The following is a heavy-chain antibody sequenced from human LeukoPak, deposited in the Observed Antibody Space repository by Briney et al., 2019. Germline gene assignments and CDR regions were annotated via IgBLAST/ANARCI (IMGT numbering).Heavy chain of an antibody. V-gene: IGHV4-59*01. CDR1: GGSICSFY. CDR2: IYYRGST. D-gene: IGHD1-26*01. CDR3: ARVGPTSLAFDY. J-gene: IGHJ4*02. Sequence: SETLSLTCTVSGGSICSFYWTWIRQPPGKGLEWIGYIYYRGSTYYNPSLKSRVTISVDTSENQFSLNLSSVTAADTAVYYCARVGPTSLAFDYWGQGTLVTVSS.